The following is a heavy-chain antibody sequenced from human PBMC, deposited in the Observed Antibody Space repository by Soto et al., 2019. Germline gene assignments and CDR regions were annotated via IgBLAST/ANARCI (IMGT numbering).Heavy chain of an antibody. V-gene: IGHV3-23*01. CDR2: ISGSGGST. Sequence: GGSLRLSCAASGFTFSSYAMSWVRQAPGKGLEWVSAISGSGGSTYYADSVKGRFTISRDNSKNTLYLQMNSLRAEDTAVYYCAKDRWGYGDLQNCFDYWGQGTLVTVSS. D-gene: IGHD4-17*01. CDR3: AKDRWGYGDLQNCFDY. CDR1: GFTFSSYA. J-gene: IGHJ4*02.